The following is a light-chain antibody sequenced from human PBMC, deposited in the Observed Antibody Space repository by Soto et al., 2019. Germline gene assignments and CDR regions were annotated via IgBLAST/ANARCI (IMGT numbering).Light chain of an antibody. CDR3: QQRSNWRRT. J-gene: IGKJ4*01. CDR2: DAS. V-gene: IGKV3-11*01. CDR1: QSVSSY. Sequence: IVLTQYPATLSGTPGERATLSCRASQSVSSYLAWYQQKPGQAPRLLIYDASNRATGIPARFSGSGSGTDFTLTISSLEPEDFAVYYCQQRSNWRRTFGGGTKVDIK.